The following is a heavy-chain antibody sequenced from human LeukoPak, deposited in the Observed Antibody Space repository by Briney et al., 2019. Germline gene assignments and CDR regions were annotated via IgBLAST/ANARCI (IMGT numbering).Heavy chain of an antibody. CDR2: ISSSSSYI. J-gene: IGHJ3*02. D-gene: IGHD3-22*01. CDR1: GFTFSSYS. V-gene: IGHV3-21*04. Sequence: PGGSLRLSCAASGFTFSSYSMNWVRQAPGKGLEWVSSISSSSSYIYYADSVKGRFTISRDNAKNSLYLQMNSLRAEDTALYYCAKSWTYDSAFDIWGQGTMVTVSS. CDR3: AKSWTYDSAFDI.